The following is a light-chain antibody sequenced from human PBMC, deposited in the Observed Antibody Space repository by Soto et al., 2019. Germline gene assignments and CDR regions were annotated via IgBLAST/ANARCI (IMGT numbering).Light chain of an antibody. V-gene: IGLV2-8*01. Sequence: QSALTQPPSASGSPGQSVTISCTGTSSDVGGYNYVSWYQQHPGKAPKLVIFEVNKRPSGVPDRLSGSKSGNTASLTVSGLQTEDEADYYCKSYEGSNSCVFGTGTX. J-gene: IGLJ1*01. CDR3: KSYEGSNSCV. CDR2: EVN. CDR1: SSDVGGYNY.